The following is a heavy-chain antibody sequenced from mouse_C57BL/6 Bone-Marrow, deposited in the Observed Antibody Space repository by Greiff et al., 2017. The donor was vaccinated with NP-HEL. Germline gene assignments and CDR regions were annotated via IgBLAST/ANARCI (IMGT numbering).Heavy chain of an antibody. CDR3: ARRYYGNYNFDY. Sequence: EVMLVESGGDLVKPGGSLKLSCAASGFTFSSYGMSWVRQTPDKRLEWVATISRGGSYTYYPDSVKGRFTISRDNAKNTRYLQMSSLKSEDTAMYYCARRYYGNYNFDYWGQGTTLTVSS. CDR2: ISRGGSYT. J-gene: IGHJ2*01. CDR1: GFTFSSYG. D-gene: IGHD2-1*01. V-gene: IGHV5-6*02.